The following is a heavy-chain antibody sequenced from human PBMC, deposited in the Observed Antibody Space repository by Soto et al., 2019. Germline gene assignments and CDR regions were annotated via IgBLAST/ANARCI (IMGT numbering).Heavy chain of an antibody. D-gene: IGHD3-3*01. Sequence: EVQLLESGGGLVQPGGSLRPSCAASGFTFSTYAMSWVRQAPGKGLEWVSGISAGGGGTYYADSVKGRFTISRDNSKNTLYLQMNSLRAEDTAVYYCAKGRDYYAFDYWGQGTLVTVSS. V-gene: IGHV3-23*01. CDR2: ISAGGGGT. J-gene: IGHJ4*02. CDR1: GFTFSTYA. CDR3: AKGRDYYAFDY.